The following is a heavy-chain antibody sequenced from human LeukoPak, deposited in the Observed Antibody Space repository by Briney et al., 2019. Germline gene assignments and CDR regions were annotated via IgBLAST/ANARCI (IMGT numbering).Heavy chain of an antibody. Sequence: PSQTLSLTCAISGDSVFSNSAAWNWIRQSPSRGLEWLGRTYYRSKWYNDYAVSVKSRITINPDTSKNQFSLQLNSVTPEDTAVYYCARDPRDYGDSYYYYGMDVWGKGTTVTVSS. V-gene: IGHV6-1*01. CDR1: GDSVFSNSAA. J-gene: IGHJ6*04. CDR2: TYYRSKWYN. D-gene: IGHD4-17*01. CDR3: ARDPRDYGDSYYYYGMDV.